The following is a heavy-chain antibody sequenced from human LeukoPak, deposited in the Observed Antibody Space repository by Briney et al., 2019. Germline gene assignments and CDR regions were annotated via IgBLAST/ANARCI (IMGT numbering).Heavy chain of an antibody. J-gene: IGHJ2*01. Sequence: GGSLRLSCAASGFTFSSYAMYWVRQAPGKGLEWVAVISYDGSTIYYADSVKGRFTISRDNSKNTLYLQMNSLRAEDTAVYYCAKDSRDMNWYFDLWGRGTLVTVSS. CDR2: ISYDGSTI. V-gene: IGHV3-30-3*01. D-gene: IGHD2-15*01. CDR3: AKDSRDMNWYFDL. CDR1: GFTFSSYA.